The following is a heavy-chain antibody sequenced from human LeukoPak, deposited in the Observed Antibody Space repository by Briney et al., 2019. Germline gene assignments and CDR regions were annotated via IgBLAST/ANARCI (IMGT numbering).Heavy chain of an antibody. CDR2: IYTSGST. J-gene: IGHJ3*02. CDR1: GGSISSGSYY. D-gene: IGHD1-26*01. Sequence: SQTLSLTCTVSGGSISSGSYYWSWIRQPAGKGLEWIGRIYTSGSTNYNPSLKSRVTISVDTSKNQFSLKLSSVTAADTAVYYCASYSGSYHSAFDIWGQGTMVTVSS. V-gene: IGHV4-61*02. CDR3: ASYSGSYHSAFDI.